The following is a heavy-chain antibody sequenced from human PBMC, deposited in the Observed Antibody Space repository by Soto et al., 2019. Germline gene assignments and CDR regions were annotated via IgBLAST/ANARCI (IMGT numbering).Heavy chain of an antibody. J-gene: IGHJ6*02. CDR3: AGTAPSGIAVRGSGPLYYYYHVMDV. Sequence: PGESLKISCKGSGYSFTSYWISWVRQMPGKGLEWMGRIDPSDSYTNYSPSFQGHVTISADKSISTAYLQWSSLKASDTAMSYCAGTAPSGIAVRGSGPLYYYYHVMDVWGQGTTVTVSS. CDR1: GYSFTSYW. CDR2: IDPSDSYT. D-gene: IGHD6-19*01. V-gene: IGHV5-10-1*01.